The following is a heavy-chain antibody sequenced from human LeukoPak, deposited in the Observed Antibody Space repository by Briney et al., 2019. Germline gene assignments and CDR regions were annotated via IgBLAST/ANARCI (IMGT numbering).Heavy chain of an antibody. CDR1: GFSLNISEVG. D-gene: IGHD3-3*01. J-gene: IGHJ4*02. V-gene: IGHV2-5*02. Sequence: SGPTLVKPTQTLTLTCTFSGFSLNISEVGVGWIRQPPGKALEWLALIYWDDDKRYSPSLKSRLTITKDTSKNQVVLTMTNMDPEDTATYYCAHRPDSDYDFWSGYRTDYFDYWGQGTLVTVSS. CDR3: AHRPDSDYDFWSGYRTDYFDY. CDR2: IYWDDDK.